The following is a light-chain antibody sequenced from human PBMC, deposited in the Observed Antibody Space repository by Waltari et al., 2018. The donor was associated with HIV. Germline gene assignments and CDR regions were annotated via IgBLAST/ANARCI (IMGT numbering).Light chain of an antibody. V-gene: IGKV4-1*01. Sequence: DIVMTQSPDSLAVSLGERATLNCKSSKNVLFNSNKKNSLAWYQHKSGQPPKLLIYWASCREVGVPDRFSGGGSGTDFTLTISNLQAEDVATYYCQQYYSSPFTFGQGTRLEIK. CDR2: WAS. J-gene: IGKJ5*01. CDR3: QQYYSSPFT. CDR1: KNVLFNSNKKNS.